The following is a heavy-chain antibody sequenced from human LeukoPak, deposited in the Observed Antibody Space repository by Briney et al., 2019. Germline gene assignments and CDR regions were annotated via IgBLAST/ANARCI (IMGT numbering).Heavy chain of an antibody. CDR2: ISWEGHTT. J-gene: IGHJ4*02. Sequence: GGSLRLSCAASGFTFDDYAMHWVRQAPGQGLEWVALISWEGHTTYYADSVRGRFTIPRDNSKNSLYLQMNSLRTEDTAFYYCTRDTDYGSATNYFDSWGQGTLVSVSS. V-gene: IGHV3-43*01. CDR3: TRDTDYGSATNYFDS. CDR1: GFTFDDYA. D-gene: IGHD3-10*01.